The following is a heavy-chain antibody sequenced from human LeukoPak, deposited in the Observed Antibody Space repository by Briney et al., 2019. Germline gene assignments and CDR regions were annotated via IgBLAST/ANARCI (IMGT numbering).Heavy chain of an antibody. CDR1: GGSISNYY. Sequence: SETLSLTCTVSGGSISNYYWSWVRQPPGKGLEWIGYIYYSGSTTYNPSLKSRVTISVDTSKNQFSLRLSSVTAADTAVYYCARHGPLYDIWSAQFYFDYWGQGTLVTVSS. CDR3: ARHGPLYDIWSAQFYFDY. J-gene: IGHJ4*02. V-gene: IGHV4-59*08. D-gene: IGHD3-3*01. CDR2: IYYSGST.